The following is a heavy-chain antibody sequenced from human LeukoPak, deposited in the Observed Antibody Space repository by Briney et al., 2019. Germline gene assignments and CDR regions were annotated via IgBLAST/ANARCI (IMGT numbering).Heavy chain of an antibody. V-gene: IGHV3-7*04. Sequence: PGGSLRLSCAASGFTFSSYAMSWVRQAPGKGLEWVANIKLDGSEKYYVDSVKGRFTISRDNAKNSLFLQMNSLGAEDTAVYYCARGTSSSPNWFDPWGQGTLVTVSS. J-gene: IGHJ5*02. CDR1: GFTFSSYA. D-gene: IGHD6-13*01. CDR3: ARGTSSSPNWFDP. CDR2: IKLDGSEK.